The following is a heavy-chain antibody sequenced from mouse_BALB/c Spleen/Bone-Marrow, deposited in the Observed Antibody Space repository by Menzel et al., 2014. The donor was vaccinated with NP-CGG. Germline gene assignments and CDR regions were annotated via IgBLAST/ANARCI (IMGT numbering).Heavy chain of an antibody. D-gene: IGHD4-1*01. CDR3: ARWGKLGRGYFDV. V-gene: IGHV14-3*02. Sequence: VQLQQSGAELVKPGASVKLSCTASGFNIKETYMHWVKQRPEQGLEWIGRIDPANGNTKYDPKFQGKATITADTSSNSAYLQLSSLTSEDPAVYYCARWGKLGRGYFDVWGAGTTVTVSS. CDR1: GFNIKETY. CDR2: IDPANGNT. J-gene: IGHJ1*01.